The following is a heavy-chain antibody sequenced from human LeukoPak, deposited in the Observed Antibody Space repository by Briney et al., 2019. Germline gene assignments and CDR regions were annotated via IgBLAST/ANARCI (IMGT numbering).Heavy chain of an antibody. CDR2: ISGSGGST. CDR3: ARTNYYDSSGYHHDAFDI. V-gene: IGHV3-23*01. J-gene: IGHJ3*02. D-gene: IGHD3-22*01. CDR1: GFTFSDYA. Sequence: GGSLRLSCVVSGFTFSDYAMSWVRQAPGKGLKWVSAISGSGGSTYYADSVKGRFTISRDNSKNTLYLQMNSLRAEDTAVYYCARTNYYDSSGYHHDAFDIWGQGTMVTVSS.